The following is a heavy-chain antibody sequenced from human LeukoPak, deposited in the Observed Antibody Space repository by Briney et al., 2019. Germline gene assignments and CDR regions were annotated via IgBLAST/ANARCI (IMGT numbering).Heavy chain of an antibody. V-gene: IGHV3-73*01. Sequence: GGSLRLSCAASGFSFSGSAMHWVRQASGKGLEWVGRIRSKANSYATAYAASVKGRFTISRDDSENTAYLQMNSLKTEDTAVYYCTKYVDYFGDVWGKGTTVTVSS. J-gene: IGHJ6*04. CDR1: GFSFSGSA. D-gene: IGHD4-17*01. CDR2: IRSKANSYAT. CDR3: TKYVDYFGDV.